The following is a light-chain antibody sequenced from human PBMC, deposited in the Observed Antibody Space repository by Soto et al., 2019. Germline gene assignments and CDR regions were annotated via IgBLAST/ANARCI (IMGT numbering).Light chain of an antibody. Sequence: IVLNHCPGTMSLTPGERATLSCRASQSVSSSYLAWYQQKPGQAPRLLIYGASSRATGIPDRFSGSGYGTDFTLTISRLEPEDFAVYYCQQYGSSLITFGQGTRLEIK. J-gene: IGKJ5*01. CDR2: GAS. CDR3: QQYGSSLIT. CDR1: QSVSSSY. V-gene: IGKV3-20*01.